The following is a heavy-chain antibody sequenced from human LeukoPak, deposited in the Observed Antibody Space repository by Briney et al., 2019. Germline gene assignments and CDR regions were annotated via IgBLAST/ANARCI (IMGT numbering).Heavy chain of an antibody. CDR1: GFTFSSYG. Sequence: GGSLRLSCAASGFTFSSYGMHWVRQAPGKGLEWVAVISYDGSNKYYADSVKGRFTISRDNSKNTLYLQMNSLRAEDTAVYYCAKDADRGYSGSYYGYWGQGTLVTVSS. CDR2: ISYDGSNK. J-gene: IGHJ4*02. V-gene: IGHV3-30*18. D-gene: IGHD1-26*01. CDR3: AKDADRGYSGSYYGY.